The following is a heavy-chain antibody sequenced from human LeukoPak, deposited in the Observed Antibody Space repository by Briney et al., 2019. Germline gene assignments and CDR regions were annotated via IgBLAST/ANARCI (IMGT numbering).Heavy chain of an antibody. J-gene: IGHJ4*02. Sequence: KPGGSLRLSCTASGFTFSSYNMNWVRQAPGKGLEWVSSISGSGSYIYYADSVKGRFTISRDNAKNSLYLQMNSLRAEDTAVYYCARDLGLYYYDRVPGWGQGTLVTVSS. CDR1: GFTFSSYN. V-gene: IGHV3-21*01. CDR3: ARDLGLYYYDRVPG. D-gene: IGHD3-22*01. CDR2: ISGSGSYI.